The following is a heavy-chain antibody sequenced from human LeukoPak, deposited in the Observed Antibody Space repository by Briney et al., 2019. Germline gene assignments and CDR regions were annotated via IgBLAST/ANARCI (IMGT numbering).Heavy chain of an antibody. CDR2: ISYDGSNK. J-gene: IGHJ4*02. CDR3: AKESYSTSWQLDS. V-gene: IGHV3-30*18. CDR1: GFTFSSYG. Sequence: GGSLRPSCAASGFTFSSYGMHWVRQAPGKGLEWVAVISYDGSNKYYADSVKGRFTISRDNSKNTLYLQMNSLRAEDTAVYYCAKESYSTSWQLDSWGQGTLVTVSS. D-gene: IGHD6-13*01.